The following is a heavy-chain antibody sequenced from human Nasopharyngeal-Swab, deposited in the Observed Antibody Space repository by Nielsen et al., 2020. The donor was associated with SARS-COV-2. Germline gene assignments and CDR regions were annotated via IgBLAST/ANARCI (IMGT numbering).Heavy chain of an antibody. CDR3: AIMTTVTSYLFYYYYYMDV. J-gene: IGHJ6*03. D-gene: IGHD4-11*01. CDR1: GGTFSSYA. V-gene: IGHV1-69*13. Sequence: SVKVSCKASGGTFSSYAISWVRQATGQGLEWMGGIIPIFGTANYAQKFQGRVTITADESTSTAYMELSSLRSEDTAVYYCAIMTTVTSYLFYYYYYMDVWGKGTTVTVSS. CDR2: IIPIFGTA.